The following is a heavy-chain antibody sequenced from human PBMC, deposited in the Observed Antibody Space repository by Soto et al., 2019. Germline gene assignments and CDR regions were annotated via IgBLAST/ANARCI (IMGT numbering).Heavy chain of an antibody. D-gene: IGHD6-13*01. V-gene: IGHV2-70*01. CDR1: GFSLNTFGMC. CDR3: ARTRVSYYFDY. Sequence: SGPTLGNPAPTLTLTCTFSGFSLNTFGMCGSWIRQPPGTALGCLAVIHWDCDNYYSTTLKTRLTISKDTSKNQVVLKMNNMDPVDTATYYCARTRVSYYFDYWGQGALVTVSS. CDR2: IHWDCDN. J-gene: IGHJ4*02.